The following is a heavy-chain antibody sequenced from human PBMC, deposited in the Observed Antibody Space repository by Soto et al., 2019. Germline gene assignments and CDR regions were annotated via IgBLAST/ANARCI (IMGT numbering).Heavy chain of an antibody. CDR3: AKDLIDLVVVPAAIDY. CDR1: GFTFSSYG. CDR2: ISYDGSNK. J-gene: IGHJ4*02. Sequence: QVQLVESGGGVVQPGRSLRLSCAASGFTFSSYGMHWVRQAPGKGLEWVAVISYDGSNKYYADSVKGRFTISRDNSKNTLYLQMNSLRAEDTAVYYCAKDLIDLVVVPAAIDYWGQGTLVTVSS. V-gene: IGHV3-30*18. D-gene: IGHD2-2*01.